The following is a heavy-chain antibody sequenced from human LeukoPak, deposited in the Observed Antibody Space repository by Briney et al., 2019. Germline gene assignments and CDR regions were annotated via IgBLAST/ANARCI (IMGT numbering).Heavy chain of an antibody. CDR1: GFTFSTYG. CDR3: AKDEDVVVTTILFDY. J-gene: IGHJ4*02. Sequence: GSLRLSCAASGFTFSTYGMHWVRQAPGKGREWVAVISYDGSDKYYADSVKGRFTISRDNSKNTLYLQMNSLRAEDTAIYYCAKDEDVVVTTILFDYWGQGTLVTVSS. V-gene: IGHV3-30*18. CDR2: ISYDGSDK. D-gene: IGHD2-21*02.